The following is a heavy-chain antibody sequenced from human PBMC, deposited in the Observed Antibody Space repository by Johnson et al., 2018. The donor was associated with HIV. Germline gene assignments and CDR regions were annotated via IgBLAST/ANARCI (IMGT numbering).Heavy chain of an antibody. J-gene: IGHJ3*02. CDR3: ATSSYDYVDSSAYYSHAFDI. Sequence: VQLVESGGGLVQPGGSLRLSCVASGFTFSDYYMSWIRQAPGKGLEYVSTISSNGGRTYYTEAVKGRFTISRDNSKKTLYLQMGSLRAEDTALYYCATSSYDYVDSSAYYSHAFDIGGQGTMVTVSS. V-gene: IGHV3-64*07. D-gene: IGHD3-22*01. CDR2: ISSNGGRT. CDR1: GFTFSDYY.